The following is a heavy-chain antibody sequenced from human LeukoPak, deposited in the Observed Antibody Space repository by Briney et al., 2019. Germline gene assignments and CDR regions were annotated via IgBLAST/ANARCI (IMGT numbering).Heavy chain of an antibody. CDR2: ISSNGGST. CDR3: ARVGHSGSYGGVNYFDY. V-gene: IGHV3-64*01. D-gene: IGHD1-26*01. J-gene: IGHJ4*02. CDR1: GFTFSSYA. Sequence: GGSLRLSCAASGFTFSSYAMHWVRQAPGKGLEYVSAISSNGGSTYYANSVKGRFTISRDNSKNTLYLQMGSLRAEDMAVYYCARVGHSGSYGGVNYFDYWGQGTLVTVSS.